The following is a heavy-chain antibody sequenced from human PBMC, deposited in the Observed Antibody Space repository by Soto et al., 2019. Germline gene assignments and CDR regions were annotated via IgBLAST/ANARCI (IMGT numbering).Heavy chain of an antibody. CDR1: GGSISSGGYY. CDR2: IYYSGST. J-gene: IGHJ5*02. Sequence: QVQLQESGPGLVKPSQTLSLTCTVSGGSISSGGYYWSWIRQHPGKGLEWIGYIYYSGSTYYNPSLKRRVTISVDTSKNQFSLKLSSVTAADTAVYYCARGGGSGSYYVDSSNWFDPWGQGTLVTVSS. V-gene: IGHV4-31*03. CDR3: ARGGGSGSYYVDSSNWFDP. D-gene: IGHD3-10*01.